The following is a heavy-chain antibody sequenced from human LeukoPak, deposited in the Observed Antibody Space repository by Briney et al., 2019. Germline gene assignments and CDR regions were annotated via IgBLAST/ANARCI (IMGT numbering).Heavy chain of an antibody. CDR2: ISGSGGST. J-gene: IGHJ4*02. Sequence: GGSLRLSCAASGLTFSSYAMSWVRQAQGKGLEWVSAISGSGGSTYYADSVKGRFTISRDNSKNTLYLQMNSLRAEDTAVYYCAKQRGYSYLDYWGQGTLVTVSS. V-gene: IGHV3-23*01. CDR1: GLTFSSYA. CDR3: AKQRGYSYLDY. D-gene: IGHD5-18*01.